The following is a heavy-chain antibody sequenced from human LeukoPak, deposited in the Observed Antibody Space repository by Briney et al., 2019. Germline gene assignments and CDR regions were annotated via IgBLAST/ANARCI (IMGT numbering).Heavy chain of an antibody. J-gene: IGHJ4*02. CDR1: VFTFYDYS. CDR2: ISWNSGSI. V-gene: IGHV3-9*01. Sequence: GRSLRLSCAASVFTFYDYSMHWVRQAPWKGLEWVSAISWNSGSIGYADCVKGRFTISRDNAKDSLYLQMNSLRAEDTALYYCAKDLEYYYDSSGYSAFDYWGQGTLVTVSS. D-gene: IGHD3-22*01. CDR3: AKDLEYYYDSSGYSAFDY.